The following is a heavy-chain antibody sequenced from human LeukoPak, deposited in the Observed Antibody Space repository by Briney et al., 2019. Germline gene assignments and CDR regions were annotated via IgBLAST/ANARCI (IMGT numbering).Heavy chain of an antibody. CDR1: GGSISSSSYY. Sequence: PSETLSLTCTVSGGSISSSSYYWGWIRQPPGEGLEWIGSIYYSGSTYYNPSLKSRVTISVDTSKNQFSLKLSSVTAADTAVYYCARDSDSSGWYRNWFDPWGQGTLVTVSS. CDR2: IYYSGST. J-gene: IGHJ5*02. V-gene: IGHV4-39*07. CDR3: ARDSDSSGWYRNWFDP. D-gene: IGHD6-19*01.